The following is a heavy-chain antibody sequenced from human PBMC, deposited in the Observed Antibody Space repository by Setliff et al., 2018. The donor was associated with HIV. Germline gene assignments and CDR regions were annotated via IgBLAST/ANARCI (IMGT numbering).Heavy chain of an antibody. D-gene: IGHD6-13*01. CDR3: ARRGIAAAGSDS. CDR2: IYHSGTT. Sequence: LSLTCAVYGGSFSGYYWSWIRQAPGKGLEWVGSIYHSGTTYYNPSLRSRVTMSVDTSKNQFSLKLNSVTAADTAVYYCARRGIAAAGSDSWGQGTLVTVSS. V-gene: IGHV4-34*01. CDR1: GGSFSGYY. J-gene: IGHJ4*02.